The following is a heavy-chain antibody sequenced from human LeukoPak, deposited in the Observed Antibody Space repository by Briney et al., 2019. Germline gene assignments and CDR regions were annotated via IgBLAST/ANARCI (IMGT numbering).Heavy chain of an antibody. Sequence: GGSLRLSCAASGFIFSSYSMNWVRQAPGKGLEWVSSISSDSNYIFYADSVQGRFTISRDNAENSLFLQMNSLRAEDTAVYYCASRYCTSTNCYAFDIWGQGTMVTVSS. CDR3: ASRYCTSTNCYAFDI. J-gene: IGHJ3*02. CDR2: ISSDSNYI. CDR1: GFIFSSYS. D-gene: IGHD2-2*01. V-gene: IGHV3-21*01.